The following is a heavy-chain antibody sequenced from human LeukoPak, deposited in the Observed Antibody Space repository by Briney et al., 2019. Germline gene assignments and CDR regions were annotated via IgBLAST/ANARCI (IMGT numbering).Heavy chain of an antibody. D-gene: IGHD6-6*01. Sequence: GRSLRLSCAASGFTFSRYGMHWVRQAPGKGLEWVAAISYDGSNKYYGDSVKGRFTISRDNSKNTVYLQMNSLRAEDTAVYYCAKEYSSSSLEYWGQGTLVTVSS. J-gene: IGHJ4*02. CDR2: ISYDGSNK. CDR1: GFTFSRYG. V-gene: IGHV3-30*18. CDR3: AKEYSSSSLEY.